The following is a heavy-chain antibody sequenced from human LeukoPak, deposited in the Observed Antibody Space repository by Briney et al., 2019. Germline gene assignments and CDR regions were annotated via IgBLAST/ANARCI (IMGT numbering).Heavy chain of an antibody. CDR2: INWNGGST. Sequence: GGSLRLSCAASGFTFDDYGMSWVRQAPGKGLEWVSGINWNGGSTGYADSVKGRFTISRDNAKNTLYLQMNSLRAEDTAVYYCARGNGYGTGNFDYWGQGTLVTVSS. CDR3: ARGNGYGTGNFDY. CDR1: GFTFDDYG. J-gene: IGHJ4*02. V-gene: IGHV3-20*04. D-gene: IGHD2-2*03.